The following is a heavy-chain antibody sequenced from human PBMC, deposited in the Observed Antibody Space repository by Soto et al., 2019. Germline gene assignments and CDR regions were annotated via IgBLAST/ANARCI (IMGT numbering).Heavy chain of an antibody. Sequence: SETLSLTCTVSGGSVSSSSYYWGWVGQPPGKGLEWIGSVYYSGSTYYNPSLESRVTISVDKSKNQFSLKLMSLSAADTADCYCGRLEGLATISYYFDYWGQGALVTVSS. CDR1: GGSVSSSSYY. J-gene: IGHJ4*02. CDR3: GRLEGLATISYYFDY. CDR2: VYYSGST. V-gene: IGHV4-39*01. D-gene: IGHD3-9*01.